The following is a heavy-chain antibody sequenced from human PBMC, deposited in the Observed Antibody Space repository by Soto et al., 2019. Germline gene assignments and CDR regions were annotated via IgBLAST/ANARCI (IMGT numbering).Heavy chain of an antibody. V-gene: IGHV3-30*18. CDR1: GFTFSSYG. Sequence: PGGSLRLSCAASGFTFSSYGMHWVRQAPGKGLEWVAVISYDGSNKYYADSVKGRFTISRDNSKNTLYLQMNSLRAEDTAVYYCAKDGTWELPCYYYYCMDVWGQGTTVTVSS. CDR3: AKDGTWELPCYYYYCMDV. CDR2: ISYDGSNK. D-gene: IGHD1-26*01. J-gene: IGHJ6*02.